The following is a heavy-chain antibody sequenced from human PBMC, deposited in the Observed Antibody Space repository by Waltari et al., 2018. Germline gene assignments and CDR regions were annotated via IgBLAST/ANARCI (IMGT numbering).Heavy chain of an antibody. D-gene: IGHD2-21*01. CDR1: GGSISSHY. CDR3: ASPPPYCGGDCYPGGY. Sequence: QVQLQESGPGLVKPSETLSLTCTVSGGSISSHYWSWIRQPPGKGLEWIGYIYYSGSTNYNPSLKSRVTISVDTSKNQFSLKLSSVTAADTAVYYCASPPPYCGGDCYPGGYGGQGTLVTVSS. V-gene: IGHV4-59*11. CDR2: IYYSGST. J-gene: IGHJ4*02.